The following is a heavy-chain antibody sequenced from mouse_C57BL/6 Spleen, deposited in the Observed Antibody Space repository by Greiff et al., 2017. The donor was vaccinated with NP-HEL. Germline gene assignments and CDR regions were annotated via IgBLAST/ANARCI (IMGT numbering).Heavy chain of an antibody. J-gene: IGHJ2*01. V-gene: IGHV1-50*01. CDR2: IDPSDSYT. CDR3: AVEGY. Sequence: QVQLKQPGAELVKPGASVKLSCKASGYTFTSYWMQWVKQRPGQGLEWIGEIDPSDSYTNYNQKFKGKATLTVDTSSSTAYMQLSSLTSEDSAVYYCAVEGYWGQGTTLTVSS. CDR1: GYTFTSYW.